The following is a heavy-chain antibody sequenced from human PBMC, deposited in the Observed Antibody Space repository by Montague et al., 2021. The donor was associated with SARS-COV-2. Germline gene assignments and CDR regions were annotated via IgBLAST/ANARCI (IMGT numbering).Heavy chain of an antibody. CDR1: GDSISASDYY. CDR3: ARRYSGTWESFYHYTDV. J-gene: IGHJ6*03. CDR2: ISDRGSA. D-gene: IGHD1-26*01. V-gene: IGHV4-39*01. Sequence: SETLSLTCIVSGDSISASDYYWGWIRQPPGKGLEWIGSISDRGSATYKASLQSRLTISVDTSKNQFSLKVNFVTAADTAAYYCARRYSGTWESFYHYTDVWGRGTTVIVSS.